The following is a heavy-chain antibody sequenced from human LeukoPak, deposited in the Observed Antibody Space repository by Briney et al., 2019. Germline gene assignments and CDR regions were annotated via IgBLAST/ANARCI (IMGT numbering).Heavy chain of an antibody. J-gene: IGHJ4*02. CDR3: ASGGYDWDAYDY. V-gene: IGHV1-46*01. CDR1: GNSY. CDR2: INPSGGGT. Sequence: ASVKVSCKASGNSYIHWVRQAPGQGPEWMGMINPSGGGTSYAQKFQGRVTMTRDRSTSIVYMELSSLRSEDMAVYFCASGGYDWDAYDYWGQGTPVTVSS. D-gene: IGHD5-12*01.